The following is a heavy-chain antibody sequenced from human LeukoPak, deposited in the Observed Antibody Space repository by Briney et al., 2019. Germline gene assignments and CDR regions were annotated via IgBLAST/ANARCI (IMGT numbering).Heavy chain of an antibody. CDR2: INQDGSEK. CDR1: GFTFSSHW. V-gene: IGHV3-7*05. Sequence: PGGSLRLSCAASGFTFSSHWMSWVRQAPGKGLEWVANINQDGSEKYYVDSVKGRFTVSRDNAKNSLYLQMNSLRAEDTAVYYCARGQGPRTVGSDYWGQGTLVTASS. J-gene: IGHJ4*02. CDR3: ARGQGPRTVGSDY. D-gene: IGHD1-26*01.